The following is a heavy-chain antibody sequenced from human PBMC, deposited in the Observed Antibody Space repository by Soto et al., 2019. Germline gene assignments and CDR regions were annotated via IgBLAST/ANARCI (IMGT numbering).Heavy chain of an antibody. Sequence: SVKVSCKASGSTFSNYAFSWVRQAPGQGLEWLGGIMPIFGRADYAQKFRGRVAITADESTSTAHMELNSLRAEDTALYYCAKGRSYYYYYGVDVWGQGTTVTVSS. CDR2: IMPIFGRA. CDR1: GSTFSNYA. V-gene: IGHV1-69*13. CDR3: AKGRSYYYYYGVDV. J-gene: IGHJ6*02.